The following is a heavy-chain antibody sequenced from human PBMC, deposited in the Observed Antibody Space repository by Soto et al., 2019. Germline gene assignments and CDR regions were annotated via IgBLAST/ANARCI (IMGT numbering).Heavy chain of an antibody. CDR3: AREKTYSSRTWFDP. CDR1: GGSVSSGSYY. D-gene: IGHD6-13*01. CDR2: LYYSGST. V-gene: IGHV4-61*01. Sequence: QVQLQESGPGLVKPSETLSLTCTVSGGSVSSGSYYWSWIRQPPGKGLEGIGYLYYSGSTNYNPSLKGRVTIAVDTSKNQFSLKLSSVTAADTAVYYCAREKTYSSRTWFDPWGQGTLVTVSS. J-gene: IGHJ5*02.